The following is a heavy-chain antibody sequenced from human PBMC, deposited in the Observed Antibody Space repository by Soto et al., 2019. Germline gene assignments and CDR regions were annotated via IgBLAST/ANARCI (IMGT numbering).Heavy chain of an antibody. J-gene: IGHJ6*02. CDR2: ISASGGST. V-gene: IGHV3-23*01. CDR3: AKTYGDYAGYYYYGMDV. D-gene: IGHD4-17*01. CDR1: GFTFTSYA. Sequence: GGSLRLSCAASGFTFTSYAMSWVRQAPGKGLDWVSAISASGGSTYYADSVKGRFTISRDISKSTLHLQLNSLRAEDTAVYYCAKTYGDYAGYYYYGMDVWGQGTTVTAP.